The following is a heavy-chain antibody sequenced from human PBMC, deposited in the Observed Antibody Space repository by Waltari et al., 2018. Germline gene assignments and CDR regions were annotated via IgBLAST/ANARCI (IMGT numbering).Heavy chain of an antibody. V-gene: IGHV3-23*01. J-gene: IGHJ4*02. CDR1: GFTCISYA. CDR2: ISGPALTT. CDR3: AKAGGIAAAEFQFDF. D-gene: IGHD6-13*01. Sequence: EVQLLESGGGLVQPGGCLRLSCAASGFTCISYAMTWVRQAPGKGLEWVSSISGPALTTFYADSVKGRFSVSRDNSKNTLYLQINGLRADDTAVYYCAKAGGIAAAEFQFDFWGRGTLVTVSS.